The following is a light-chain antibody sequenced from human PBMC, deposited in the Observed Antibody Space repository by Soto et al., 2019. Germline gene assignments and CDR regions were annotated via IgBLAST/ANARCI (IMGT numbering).Light chain of an antibody. J-gene: IGLJ2*01. CDR2: DVS. CDR1: SSDVGGYNY. Sequence: QSVLTQPASVSGSPGQSITISCTGTSSDVGGYNYVSWYQQYPGKAPKLMIYDVSNRPSGVSNRFSGSKSGNTASLTIYGLQAEDEADYYCSSYTSSTTRVFGGGTKLTVL. CDR3: SSYTSSTTRV. V-gene: IGLV2-14*01.